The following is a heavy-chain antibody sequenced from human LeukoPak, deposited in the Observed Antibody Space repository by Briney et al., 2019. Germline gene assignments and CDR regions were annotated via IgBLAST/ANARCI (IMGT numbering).Heavy chain of an antibody. CDR2: INHSGST. Sequence: SETLSLTCAVYGGSFSGYYWSWIRQPPGKGLEWIGEINHSGSTNYNPSLKSRVTISVDTSKNQFSLKLSSVTAADTAVYYCARAGSEYWSQGTLVTVSS. D-gene: IGHD3-10*01. CDR3: ARAGSEY. V-gene: IGHV4-34*01. J-gene: IGHJ4*02. CDR1: GGSFSGYY.